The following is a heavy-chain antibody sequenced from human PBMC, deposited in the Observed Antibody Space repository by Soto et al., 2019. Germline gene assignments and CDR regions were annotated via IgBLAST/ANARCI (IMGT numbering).Heavy chain of an antibody. V-gene: IGHV4-59*01. CDR2: ISYSGST. Sequence: SETLSLTCTVSGGSIRSYYWTWIRQPPGQGLEWIGYISYSGSTNYNPSLKSRVTISVDTSKNQFSLQLTSVTAADTAVYYCAREDIAIFGVFTHFDYWGQGTLCTDSS. CDR1: GGSIRSYY. CDR3: AREDIAIFGVFTHFDY. J-gene: IGHJ4*02. D-gene: IGHD3-3*01.